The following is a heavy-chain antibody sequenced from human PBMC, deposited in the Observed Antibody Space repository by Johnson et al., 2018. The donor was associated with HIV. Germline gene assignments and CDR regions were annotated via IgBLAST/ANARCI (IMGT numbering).Heavy chain of an antibody. CDR3: ARMTTTVSHHDAFDI. Sequence: VQLVESGGGVVQPGRSLRLSCAASGFTFSSNYMSWVRQAPGKGLEWVSVVYRGGSTYYADSVKGRFTVSRDNSKNTLYLQMNSLRAEDTAVYYCARMTTTVSHHDAFDIWGQGTMVIVAS. CDR2: VYRGGST. J-gene: IGHJ3*02. D-gene: IGHD4-17*01. V-gene: IGHV3-66*01. CDR1: GFTFSSNY.